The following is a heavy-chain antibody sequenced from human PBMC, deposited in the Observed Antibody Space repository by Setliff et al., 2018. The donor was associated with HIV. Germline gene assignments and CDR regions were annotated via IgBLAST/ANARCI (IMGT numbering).Heavy chain of an antibody. CDR3: ARDDCSSISCNGKSGFQH. CDR1: GSIFSISY. CDR2: ISSDGSTT. V-gene: IGHV3-74*03. D-gene: IGHD2-2*01. J-gene: IGHJ1*01. Sequence: GGSLRLSCAATGSIFSISYMHWVRQAPGRGLEWVSLISSDGSTTTYADSVKGRFTISRDNAKNTLYLQMNSLRAEDTAVYYCARDDCSSISCNGKSGFQHWGQGTLVTVSS.